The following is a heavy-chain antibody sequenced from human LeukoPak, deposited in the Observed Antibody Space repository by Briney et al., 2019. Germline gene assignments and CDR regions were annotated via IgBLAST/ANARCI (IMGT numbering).Heavy chain of an antibody. CDR2: IYYSGST. J-gene: IGHJ5*02. D-gene: IGHD6-13*01. CDR3: ARGRIAAAGPNNWFDP. Sequence: PSETLSLTCTVSGGSISSSSYYWGWIRQPPGKGLEWIGSIYYSGSTYYNPSLKSRVTISVDTSKNQFSLKLSSVTAADTAVYYCARGRIAAAGPNNWFDPWGQGTLVTVSS. CDR1: GGSISSSSYY. V-gene: IGHV4-39*07.